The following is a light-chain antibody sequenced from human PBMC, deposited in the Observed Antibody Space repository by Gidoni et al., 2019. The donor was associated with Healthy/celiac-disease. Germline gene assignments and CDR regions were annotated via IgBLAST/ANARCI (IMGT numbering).Light chain of an antibody. CDR3: QQRSNWPLT. CDR2: DAS. J-gene: IGKJ4*01. CDR1: QSVNSY. V-gene: IGKV3-11*01. Sequence: IVLTQSPVTLSLSPGERATLSCRASQSVNSYLDWYQQKPGQAPRLLIYDASNRATGIPARFSGSGSETDFALTISSLESEDFAVYYCQQRSNWPLTFGGGTKVEIK.